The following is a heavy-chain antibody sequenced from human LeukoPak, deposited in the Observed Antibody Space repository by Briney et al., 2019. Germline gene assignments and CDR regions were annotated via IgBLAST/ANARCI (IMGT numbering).Heavy chain of an antibody. CDR2: IIPIFGTA. J-gene: IGHJ5*02. Sequence: ASVKVSCKASGGTFSSYAISWVRQAPGQGLEWMGGIIPIFGTANYAQKFQGRVTITAGESTSTAYMELSSLRSEDTAVYYCARARLRGPKANWFDPWGQGTLVTVSS. CDR3: ARARLRGPKANWFDP. CDR1: GGTFSSYA. V-gene: IGHV1-69*13. D-gene: IGHD3-10*01.